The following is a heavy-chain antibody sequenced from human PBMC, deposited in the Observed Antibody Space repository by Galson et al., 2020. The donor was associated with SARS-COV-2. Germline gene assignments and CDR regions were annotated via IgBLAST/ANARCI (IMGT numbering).Heavy chain of an antibody. CDR2: INPNSGGT. J-gene: IGHJ5*02. V-gene: IGHV1-2*02. CDR3: ARGKDTMIVVVNKGDWFDP. D-gene: IGHD3-22*01. CDR1: GYTFTGYY. Sequence: GESLKISCKASGYTFTGYYMHWVRQAPGQGLEWMGWINPNSGGTNYAQKFQGRVTMTRDTSISTAYMELSRLRSDDTAVYYCARGKDTMIVVVNKGDWFDPWGQGTLVTVSS.